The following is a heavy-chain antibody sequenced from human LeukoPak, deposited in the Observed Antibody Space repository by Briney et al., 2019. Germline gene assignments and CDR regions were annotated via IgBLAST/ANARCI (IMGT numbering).Heavy chain of an antibody. CDR3: ARVGAHFHWYLDL. Sequence: GGSLRLSCAASGFSVSLNYMNWVRQAPGKGLEWVSILYSGSDTYYADSVKGRFTISRDSSKNMLFLHMNSLRAEDTAVYCARVGAHFHWYLDLWGRGTLVTVSS. J-gene: IGHJ2*01. D-gene: IGHD1-26*01. CDR2: LYSGSDT. CDR1: GFSVSLNY. V-gene: IGHV3-53*01.